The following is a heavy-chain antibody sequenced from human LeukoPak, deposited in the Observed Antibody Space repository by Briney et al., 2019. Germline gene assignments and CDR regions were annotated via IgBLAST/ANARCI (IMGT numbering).Heavy chain of an antibody. CDR1: GGSIXSYY. D-gene: IGHD3-22*01. V-gene: IGHV4-59*08. J-gene: IGHJ4*02. Sequence: TLSLTCTXXGGSIXSYYWSWVRQPPGKGLEWIGYIYYSGSTNYNPSLKSRVTISVDTSKNQFSLKLSSVTAADTAVYYCARQMGHDSSGYSIPAFDYWGQGTLVTVSS. CDR3: ARQMGHDSSGYSIPAFDY. CDR2: IYYSGST.